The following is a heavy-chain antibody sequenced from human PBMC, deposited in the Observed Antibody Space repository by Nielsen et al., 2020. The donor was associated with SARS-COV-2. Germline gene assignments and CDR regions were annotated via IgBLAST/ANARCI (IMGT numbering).Heavy chain of an antibody. J-gene: IGHJ6*03. D-gene: IGHD6-13*01. CDR1: GYTFTTYG. CDR2: ISSYDGNT. Sequence: ASVKVSCKASGYTFTTYGISWVRQAPGQGLEWMGWISSYDGNTNYAQKLRGRVTMTTDTSTSTAYMELGSLRSDDTAVYYCARSVGYSSSWPKYYYHYMDVWGDGTTVTVSS. CDR3: ARSVGYSSSWPKYYYHYMDV. V-gene: IGHV1-18*04.